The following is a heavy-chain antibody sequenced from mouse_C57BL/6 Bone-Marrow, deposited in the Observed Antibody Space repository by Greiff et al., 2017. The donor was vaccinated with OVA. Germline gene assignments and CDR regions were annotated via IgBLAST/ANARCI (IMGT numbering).Heavy chain of an antibody. J-gene: IGHJ4*01. V-gene: IGHV5-17*01. Sequence: DVKLVESGGGLVKPGGSLKLSCAASGFTFSDYGMHWVRQAPEKGLEWVAYISSGSSTIYYADTVKGRFTISRDNAKNTLFLQRTSLRSEDTAMHYCARGGYLYYYAMDYWGQGTSVTVSS. CDR2: ISSGSSTI. D-gene: IGHD2-2*01. CDR1: GFTFSDYG. CDR3: ARGGYLYYYAMDY.